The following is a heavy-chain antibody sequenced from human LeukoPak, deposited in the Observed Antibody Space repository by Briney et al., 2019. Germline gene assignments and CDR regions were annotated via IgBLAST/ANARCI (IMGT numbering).Heavy chain of an antibody. V-gene: IGHV4-4*07. Sequence: SETLSLTCTVSGGSISSYYWSWIRQPAGKGLEWIGRIYTSGSTKYTPSLKSRVTMSVDTPKNQFSLKLSSVTAADTAVYYCARDGDDCSSTSCYSGDWFDPWGQGTLVTVSS. CDR3: ARDGDDCSSTSCYSGDWFDP. D-gene: IGHD2-2*01. CDR2: IYTSGST. CDR1: GGSISSYY. J-gene: IGHJ5*02.